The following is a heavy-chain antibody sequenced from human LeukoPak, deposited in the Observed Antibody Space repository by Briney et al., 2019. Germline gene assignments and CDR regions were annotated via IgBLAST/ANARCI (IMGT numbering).Heavy chain of an antibody. V-gene: IGHV4-34*01. CDR1: GGSFSGYY. J-gene: IGHJ6*03. CDR2: INHSGST. D-gene: IGHD1-26*01. Sequence: PSETLSLTCAVYGGSFSGYYWSWIRQPPGKGLEWIGEINHSGSTNYNPSLKSRVTISVDTSKNQFSLKLSSVTAADTAVYYCARGYSGSYFRSYYYMDVWGKGTTVTVSS. CDR3: ARGYSGSYFRSYYYMDV.